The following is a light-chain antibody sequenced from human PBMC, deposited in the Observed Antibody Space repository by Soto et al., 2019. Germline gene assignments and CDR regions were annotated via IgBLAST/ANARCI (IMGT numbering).Light chain of an antibody. CDR1: QSVSNSY. CDR3: QQYNNWPLWT. Sequence: EIVLTQSPGTLSLSPGERATLSCRASQSVSNSYLAWYQQKPGQAPRLLISDASRRATGIPARFSGSGSGTEFTLTISSLQSEDFAVYYCQQYNNWPLWTFGQGTKVDIK. CDR2: DAS. J-gene: IGKJ1*01. V-gene: IGKV3D-15*01.